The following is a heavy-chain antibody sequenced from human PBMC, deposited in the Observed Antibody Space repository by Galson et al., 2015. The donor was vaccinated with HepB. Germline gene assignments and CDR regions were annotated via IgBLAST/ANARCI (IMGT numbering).Heavy chain of an antibody. V-gene: IGHV4-39*07. Sequence: QVQLQESVPGLVKPSETLSLTCTVSGGSISSSSYYWGWIRQPPGKGLEWIGSIYYSGSTYYNPSLKSRVTISVDTSKNQFSLKLSSVTAADTAVYYCARVVQQLVEYFQHWGQGTLVTVSS. D-gene: IGHD6-13*01. CDR3: ARVVQQLVEYFQH. CDR2: IYYSGST. J-gene: IGHJ1*01. CDR1: GGSISSSSYY.